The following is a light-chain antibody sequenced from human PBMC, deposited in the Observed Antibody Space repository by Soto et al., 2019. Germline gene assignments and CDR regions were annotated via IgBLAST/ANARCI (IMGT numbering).Light chain of an antibody. CDR2: GAS. V-gene: IGKV3-15*01. CDR1: QSVGSN. Sequence: EIVMTQSPATLSVSPGERATLSCRASQSVGSNLAWYQQKPGQAPRLLIYGASTRATGIPARFGGSGSGTEFTLTISSLQSEDFAVYYCQQYNNWPPWTFGQGTKVDIK. CDR3: QQYNNWPPWT. J-gene: IGKJ1*01.